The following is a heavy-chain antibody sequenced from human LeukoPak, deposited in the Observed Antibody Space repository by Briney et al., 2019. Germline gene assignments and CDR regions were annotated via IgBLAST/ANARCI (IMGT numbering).Heavy chain of an antibody. Sequence: ASVKVSCKASGGTFSSYAISWVRQAPGQGLEWMGGIIPIFGTANYAQKFQGRVTFTADKSTSTAYMELSSLRSEDTAVYYCARSANTDGGDGYYFDYWGQGTLVTVSS. CDR1: GGTFSSYA. CDR3: ARSANTDGGDGYYFDY. J-gene: IGHJ4*02. D-gene: IGHD2-21*02. CDR2: IIPIFGTA. V-gene: IGHV1-69*06.